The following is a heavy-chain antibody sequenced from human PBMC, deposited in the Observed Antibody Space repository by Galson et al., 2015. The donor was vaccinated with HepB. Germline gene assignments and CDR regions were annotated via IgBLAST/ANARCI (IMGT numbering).Heavy chain of an antibody. CDR3: ARDGMDV. CDR1: GGSFSGYY. J-gene: IGHJ6*02. V-gene: IGHV4-34*01. CDR2: INHSGST. Sequence: LSLTCAVYGGSFSGYYWSWIRQPPGKGLEWIGEINHSGSTNYNPSLKSRVTISVDTSKNQFSLKLSSVTAADTAVYYCARDGMDVWGQGTTVTVSS.